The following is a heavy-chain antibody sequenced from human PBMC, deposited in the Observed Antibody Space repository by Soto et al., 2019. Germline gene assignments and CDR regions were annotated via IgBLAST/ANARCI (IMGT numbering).Heavy chain of an antibody. D-gene: IGHD5-18*01. CDR2: ISGGSDYI. Sequence: EVQLVESGGGLVKPGGSLRLSCAASGFTFSTTSMNWVRQAPGKGLEWVSSISGGSDYIFYADSVKGRFTISRDNAKNSLYLQMSSLRADDTAIYYCVSPVDTHMVWGQGTLVTVSS. J-gene: IGHJ4*02. CDR1: GFTFSTTS. V-gene: IGHV3-21*06. CDR3: VSPVDTHMV.